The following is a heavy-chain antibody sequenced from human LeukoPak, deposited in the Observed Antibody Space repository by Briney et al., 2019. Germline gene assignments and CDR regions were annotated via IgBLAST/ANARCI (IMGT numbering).Heavy chain of an antibody. CDR3: ARGSQVFDILTGFPYYYYYYMDV. Sequence: SETLSLTCTVSGDSISRNSYYWGWIRQPPGKGLEWIGSIYYTGNTYYNSSLKSRVTISVDTSKNQFSLKVTSVTAADTAVYFCARGSQVFDILTGFPYYYYYYMDVWGKGTTVTISS. J-gene: IGHJ6*03. V-gene: IGHV4-39*07. D-gene: IGHD3-9*01. CDR1: GDSISRNSYY. CDR2: IYYTGNT.